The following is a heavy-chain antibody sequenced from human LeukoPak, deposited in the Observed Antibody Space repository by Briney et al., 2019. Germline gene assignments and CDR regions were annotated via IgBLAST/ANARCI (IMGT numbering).Heavy chain of an antibody. CDR1: XFTXXXYG. V-gene: IGHV3-20*04. J-gene: IGHJ4*02. D-gene: IGHD3-3*01. CDR3: ARDVPYDFWSGYSFDY. Sequence: XAAXXFTXXXYGMSWVRQAPGKGLEWVSGINCYLGSTSYPDSLKGLFTISRDNAKNSLYLQMNSLRAEDTALYYCARDVPYDFWSGYSFDYWGQGTLVTVSS. CDR2: INCYLGST.